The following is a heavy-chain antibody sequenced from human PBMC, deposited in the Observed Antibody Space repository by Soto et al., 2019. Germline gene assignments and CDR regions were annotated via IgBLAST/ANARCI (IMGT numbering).Heavy chain of an antibody. CDR1: GFTFSSYW. Sequence: PGGSLRLSCAASGFTFSSYWMHWVRQAPGKGLVWVSRINSDGSSTSYADSVKGRFTISRDNAKNTLYLQMNSLRAEDTAVYYCARDRYCSSTSCYFSGFDPWGQGTLVTVSS. CDR3: ARDRYCSSTSCYFSGFDP. V-gene: IGHV3-74*01. D-gene: IGHD2-2*01. CDR2: INSDGSST. J-gene: IGHJ5*02.